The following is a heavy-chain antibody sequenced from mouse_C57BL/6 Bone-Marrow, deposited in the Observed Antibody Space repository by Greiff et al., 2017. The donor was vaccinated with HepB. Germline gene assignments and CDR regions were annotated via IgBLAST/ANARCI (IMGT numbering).Heavy chain of an antibody. CDR1: GFTFSSYG. J-gene: IGHJ2*01. V-gene: IGHV5-6*02. CDR3: ARRRQLRLRDYFDY. CDR2: ISSGGSYT. Sequence: EVKLMESGGDLVKPGGSLKLSCAASGFTFSSYGMSWVRQTPDKRLEWVATISSGGSYTYYPDSVKGRFTISRDNAKNTLYLQMSSLKSEDTAMYYCARRRQLRLRDYFDYWGQGTTLTVSS. D-gene: IGHD3-2*02.